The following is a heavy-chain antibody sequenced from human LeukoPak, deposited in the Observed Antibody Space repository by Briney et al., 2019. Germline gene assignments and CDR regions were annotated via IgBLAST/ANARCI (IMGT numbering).Heavy chain of an antibody. Sequence: SETLSLTCTVSGGSISSYYWSWIRQPPGKGLEWIGYIYASGSTNYNPSLKSRVTISADTSKNQFSLKLSSVTTADTAVYYCARRTYYYYMDVWGKGTTVIVSS. J-gene: IGHJ6*03. CDR3: ARRTYYYYMDV. CDR2: IYASGST. CDR1: GGSISSYY. V-gene: IGHV4-4*09.